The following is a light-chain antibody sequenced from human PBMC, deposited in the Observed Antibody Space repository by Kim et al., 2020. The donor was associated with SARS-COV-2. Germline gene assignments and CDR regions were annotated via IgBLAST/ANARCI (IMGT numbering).Light chain of an antibody. Sequence: DIQMTQSPSSLSASVGDRVTITCRASQSISSYLNWYQQKPGKAPKLLIYAASSLQSGVPSRFSGSGSGTDFTLTISNLQPEDFATYYYQQSYSTPYTFGQGTKLEI. V-gene: IGKV1-39*01. CDR1: QSISSY. J-gene: IGKJ2*01. CDR2: AAS. CDR3: QQSYSTPYT.